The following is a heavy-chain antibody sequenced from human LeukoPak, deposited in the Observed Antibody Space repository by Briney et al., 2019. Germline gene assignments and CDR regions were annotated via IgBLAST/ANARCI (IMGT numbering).Heavy chain of an antibody. V-gene: IGHV1-69*01. Sequence: GASVKVSCKASGGTFSSYAISWVRQAPGQGLEWMGGIIPIFGTANYAQKFQGRVTITADESTSTAYMELSSLRSEDTAVYYCARGEDDYYDSSGYYLLDYWGQGTLVTVSS. J-gene: IGHJ4*02. CDR3: ARGEDDYYDSSGYYLLDY. CDR1: GGTFSSYA. D-gene: IGHD3-22*01. CDR2: IIPIFGTA.